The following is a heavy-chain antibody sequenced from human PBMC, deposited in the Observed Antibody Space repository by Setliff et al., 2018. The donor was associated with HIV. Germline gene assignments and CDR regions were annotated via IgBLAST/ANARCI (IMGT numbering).Heavy chain of an antibody. D-gene: IGHD3-10*01. CDR1: GGSISSYY. CDR3: ASLNSYYYGSGRGWFDP. J-gene: IGHJ5*02. CDR2: IYYSGST. Sequence: SETLALTCTVSGGSISSYYWSWIRQPPGKGLEWIGYIYYSGSTNYNPSLKSRVTISVDTSKNQFSLKLSSVTAADTAVYYCASLNSYYYGSGRGWFDPWGQGTLVTVS. V-gene: IGHV4-59*08.